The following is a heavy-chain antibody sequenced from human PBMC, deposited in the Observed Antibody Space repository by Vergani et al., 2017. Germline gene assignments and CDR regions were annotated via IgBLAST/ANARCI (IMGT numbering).Heavy chain of an antibody. Sequence: EVQLLESGGGLVQPGGSLRLTCAASEFTFSNYAMNWVRQAPGKGLEWVSGISGSGVSAYYSDSGKGRFSISRDNSKNMLYLQMNNPRTEDTAIYYCAKQYGVSGNYLFDYWGQGTLVTVSS. J-gene: IGHJ4*02. CDR1: EFTFSNYA. CDR2: ISGSGVSA. CDR3: AKQYGVSGNYLFDY. D-gene: IGHD1-7*01. V-gene: IGHV3-23*01.